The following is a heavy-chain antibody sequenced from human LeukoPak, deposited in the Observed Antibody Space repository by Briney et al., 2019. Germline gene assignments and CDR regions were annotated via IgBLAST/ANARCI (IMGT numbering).Heavy chain of an antibody. CDR1: GFTFSNYR. J-gene: IGHJ4*02. CDR2: ITGSDDAT. V-gene: IGHV3-23*01. CDR3: AKGPQLYSGYHPDY. D-gene: IGHD5-12*01. Sequence: PGGSLRLSCAASGFTFSNYRMTWVRQAPGKGLEWVSTITGSDDATYYADSVKGRFTISRDFSRNTVGLQMNSLRTEDTAIYYCAKGPQLYSGYHPDYWGQGTLVTVSS.